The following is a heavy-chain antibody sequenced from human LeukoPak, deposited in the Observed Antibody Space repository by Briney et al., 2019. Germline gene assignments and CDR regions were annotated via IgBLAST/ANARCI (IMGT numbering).Heavy chain of an antibody. CDR3: TRYNNDHFDC. CDR1: GFTFGGYG. V-gene: IGHV3-33*01. CDR2: IAYDGSRA. D-gene: IGHD1-14*01. Sequence: GGSLGLSCAGSGFTFGGYGMHWFRQTPGKGLEWVAVIAYDGSRAFYADSVKGRFTISRDNSKNTMSVQMDDLRAEDTAVYYCTRYNNDHFDCWGQGTLVTVSS. J-gene: IGHJ4*02.